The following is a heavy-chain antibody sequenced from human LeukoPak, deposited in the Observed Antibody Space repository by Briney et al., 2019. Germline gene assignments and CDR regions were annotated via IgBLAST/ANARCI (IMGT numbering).Heavy chain of an antibody. CDR2: ISSSGSTI. V-gene: IGHV3-11*04. Sequence: LSLTCAVYGGSFSGYYWSWIRQAPGKGLEWVSYISSSGSTIYYADSVKGRFTISRDNAKNSLYLQMNSLRAEDTAVYYCARERITIFGVAKSRPLDVWGKGTTVTVSS. D-gene: IGHD3-3*01. CDR1: GGSFSGYY. CDR3: ARERITIFGVAKSRPLDV. J-gene: IGHJ6*04.